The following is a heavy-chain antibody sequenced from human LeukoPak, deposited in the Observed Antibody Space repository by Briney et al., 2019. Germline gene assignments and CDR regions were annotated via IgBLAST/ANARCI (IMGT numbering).Heavy chain of an antibody. D-gene: IGHD2-2*01. J-gene: IGHJ4*02. V-gene: IGHV3-48*01. Sequence: PGGSLRLSCTASWFNFSTSRMNGVRQTPGKGLDWVSYISGSSTAIYYADSMKGTFTIPRDNGRNSLYLQMNNVRAADTGVYFCARDARSHCGTDACYGPYFDYWGQGSLVTVSS. CDR1: WFNFSTSR. CDR2: ISGSSTAI. CDR3: ARDARSHCGTDACYGPYFDY.